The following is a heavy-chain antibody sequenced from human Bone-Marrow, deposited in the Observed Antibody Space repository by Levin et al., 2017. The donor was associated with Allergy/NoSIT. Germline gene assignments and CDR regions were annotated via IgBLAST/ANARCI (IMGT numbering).Heavy chain of an antibody. V-gene: IGHV1-24*01. CDR1: GYTLSEFS. J-gene: IGHJ4*02. CDR3: ATDYDY. Sequence: GESLKISCKVSGYTLSEFSMHWVRQAPGKGLEWMGVVDSEDGETIYAEKFQGRVTMTEDTSTDTAYMELSSLTSGDTALYYCATDYDYWGQGTLVTVSS. CDR2: VDSEDGET.